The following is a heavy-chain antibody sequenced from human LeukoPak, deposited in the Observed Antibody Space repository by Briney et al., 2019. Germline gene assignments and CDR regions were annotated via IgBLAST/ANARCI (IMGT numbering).Heavy chain of an antibody. D-gene: IGHD5-12*01. V-gene: IGHV4-34*01. Sequence: PSETLSLTCAVYGGSFSGYYWSWIRQPPGKGLEWIGEINHSGSTNYNPSLKSRVTISVDTSKNQFSLKLSSVTAADTAVYYCARGRGSKRYYFDYWGQGTLVTVSS. CDR2: INHSGST. J-gene: IGHJ4*02. CDR3: ARGRGSKRYYFDY. CDR1: GGSFSGYY.